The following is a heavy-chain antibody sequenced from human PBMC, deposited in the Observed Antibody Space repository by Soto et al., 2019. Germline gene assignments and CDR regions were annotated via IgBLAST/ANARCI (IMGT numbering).Heavy chain of an antibody. D-gene: IGHD6-13*01. CDR3: ARRGCSWHVREFDS. Sequence: ASVHASCKSSAYTFTNYGNSWVRQAPGQGLELMGWISAYNGNINYAQKFRGRVTMTTDTSTSSAYLEVRSRRSDDTPLYYGARRGCSWHVREFDSCG. V-gene: IGHV1-18*01. J-gene: IGHJ4*01. CDR2: ISAYNGNI. CDR1: AYTFTNYG.